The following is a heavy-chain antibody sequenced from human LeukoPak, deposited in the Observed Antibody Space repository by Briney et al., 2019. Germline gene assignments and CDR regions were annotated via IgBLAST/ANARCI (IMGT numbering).Heavy chain of an antibody. D-gene: IGHD2-2*01. J-gene: IGHJ3*02. CDR1: GFTFSSYA. CDR3: VKDRTIVVVPTSFDSFDT. V-gene: IGHV3-30-3*01. Sequence: GGSLRLSCAASGFTFSSYAMHWVRQAPGKGLEWVAVISYDGSNKYYADSVKGRFTISRDNAKNSLYLQMNSLRGEDTARYYCVKDRTIVVVPTSFDSFDTWGQGAMVIVSS. CDR2: ISYDGSNK.